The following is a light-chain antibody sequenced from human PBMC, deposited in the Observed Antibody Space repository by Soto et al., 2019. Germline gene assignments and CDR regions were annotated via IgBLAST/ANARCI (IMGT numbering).Light chain of an antibody. CDR1: SSDVGGFNY. CDR2: EVS. Sequence: QSVLTQPAFVSGSPGQSITISCTGTSSDVGGFNYVSWYQQHPGKVPTLMIYEVSDRPSGVSNRFSGSKSGNTASLTIAGLQAEDEAADYCSSDTSSRANVFGTGTKLIVL. CDR3: SSDTSSRANV. J-gene: IGLJ1*01. V-gene: IGLV2-14*01.